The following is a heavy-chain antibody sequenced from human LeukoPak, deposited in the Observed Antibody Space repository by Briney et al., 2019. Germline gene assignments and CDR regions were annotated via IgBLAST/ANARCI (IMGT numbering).Heavy chain of an antibody. J-gene: IGHJ6*03. CDR2: IYTSGST. V-gene: IGHV4-61*02. Sequence: SQTLSLTCTVSGGSISSGSYYWSWIRQPAGKGLEWIGRIYTSGSTNYNPSLKSRVTMSVDTSKNQFSLKLSSVTAADTAVYYCARAKGSGSSDYYYYMDVWGKGTTVTISS. CDR3: ARAKGSGSSDYYYYMDV. D-gene: IGHD3-10*01. CDR1: GGSISSGSYY.